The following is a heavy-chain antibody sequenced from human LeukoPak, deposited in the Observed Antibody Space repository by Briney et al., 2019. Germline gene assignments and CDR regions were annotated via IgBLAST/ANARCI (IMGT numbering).Heavy chain of an antibody. CDR3: ARDSYDFWSGYYSVFFAFDY. D-gene: IGHD3-3*01. CDR2: ISGSGGST. Sequence: PGGSLRLSCVASGFTFSSYAMSWVRQAPGKGLEWVSAISGSGGSTYYADSVKGRFTISRDNSKNTLYLQMNSLRAEDTAVYYCARDSYDFWSGYYSVFFAFDYWGQGTLVTVSS. V-gene: IGHV3-23*01. J-gene: IGHJ4*02. CDR1: GFTFSSYA.